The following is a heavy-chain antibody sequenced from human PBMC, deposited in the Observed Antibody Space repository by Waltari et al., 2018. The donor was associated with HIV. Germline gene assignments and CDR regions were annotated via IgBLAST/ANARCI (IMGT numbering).Heavy chain of an antibody. J-gene: IGHJ4*02. CDR3: ASALRIVAANDY. Sequence: VQLVESGGGVVQSGRSLRLSCAASGFTFSSYAMHWVRQAPGKGLEWVAVISYDGSNKYYADSVKGRFTSSRDNSKNTLYLQMNSLRAEDTAVYFCASALRIVAANDYWGQGTLVTVSS. V-gene: IGHV3-30*01. CDR1: GFTFSSYA. CDR2: ISYDGSNK. D-gene: IGHD6-13*01.